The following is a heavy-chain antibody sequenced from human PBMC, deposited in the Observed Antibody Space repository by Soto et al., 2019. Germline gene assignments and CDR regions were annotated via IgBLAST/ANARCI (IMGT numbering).Heavy chain of an antibody. CDR3: ARAKGIAAAGYYYYYGMDV. CDR1: GFTVSSNY. CDR2: IYSGGST. Sequence: GSLRLSCAASGFTVSSNYMSWVRQAPGKGLEWVSVIYSGGSTYYADSVKGRFTISRDNSKNTLYLQMNSLRAEDTAVYYCARAKGIAAAGYYYYYGMDVWGQGTTVTVS. V-gene: IGHV3-53*01. D-gene: IGHD6-13*01. J-gene: IGHJ6*02.